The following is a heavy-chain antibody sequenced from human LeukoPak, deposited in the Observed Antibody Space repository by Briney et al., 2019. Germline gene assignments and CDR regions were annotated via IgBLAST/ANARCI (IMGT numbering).Heavy chain of an antibody. J-gene: IGHJ6*02. CDR2: IYSGGST. D-gene: IGHD5-18*01. CDR3: ARDGTREYSYGYPYYYYGMDV. CDR1: GFTVSSNY. V-gene: IGHV3-53*01. Sequence: GGSLRLSCAASGFTVSSNYMSWVRQAPGKGLEWVSVIYSGGSTHYADSVKGRFTISRDNSKNTLYLQMNSLRAEDTAVYYCARDGTREYSYGYPYYYYGMDVWGQGTTVTVSS.